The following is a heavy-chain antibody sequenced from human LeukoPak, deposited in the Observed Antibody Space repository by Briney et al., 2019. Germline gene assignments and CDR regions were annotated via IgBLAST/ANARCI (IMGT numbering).Heavy chain of an antibody. J-gene: IGHJ6*04. Sequence: PSETLSLTCILPGGSPTSYYRSWSRQPPGKGLGWIGYIYYSGSTKYNPSPKRRVTISVETSKNQFSLKLSSVTAAETAVYYCARESGLYYYGRDVGGEGTTVTVPS. CDR3: ARESGLYYYGRDV. CDR2: IYYSGST. D-gene: IGHD1-26*01. V-gene: IGHV4-59*12. CDR1: GGSPTSYY.